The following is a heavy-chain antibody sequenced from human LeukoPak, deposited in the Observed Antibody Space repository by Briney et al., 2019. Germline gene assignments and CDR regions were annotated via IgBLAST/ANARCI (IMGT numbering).Heavy chain of an antibody. J-gene: IGHJ5*02. Sequence: MTSETLSLTCTVSGGSISSYYWSWIRQPPGKGLEWIGEINHSGSTNYNPSLKSRVTISVDTSKNQFSLKLSSVTAADTAVYYCARGGSSTTGFDPWGQGTLVTVSS. CDR1: GGSISSYY. V-gene: IGHV4-34*01. CDR3: ARGGSSTTGFDP. D-gene: IGHD2-2*01. CDR2: INHSGST.